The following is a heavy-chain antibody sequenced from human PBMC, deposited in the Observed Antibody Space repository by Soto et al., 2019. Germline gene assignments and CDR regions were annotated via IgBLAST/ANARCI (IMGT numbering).Heavy chain of an antibody. J-gene: IGHJ3*02. CDR1: GGTFSSYA. Sequence: QVQLVQSGAEVKKPGSSVKVSCKASGGTFSSYAISWVRQAPGQGLEWMGGIIPIFGTANYAQKFQGRVTTTADESTSTAYMGLSSLRSEDTAVYYCATVGGSYPDDAFDIWGQGTMVTVSS. CDR3: ATVGGSYPDDAFDI. CDR2: IIPIFGTA. V-gene: IGHV1-69*12. D-gene: IGHD1-26*01.